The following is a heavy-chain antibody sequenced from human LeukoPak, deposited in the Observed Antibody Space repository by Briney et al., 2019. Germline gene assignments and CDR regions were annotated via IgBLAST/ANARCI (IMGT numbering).Heavy chain of an antibody. CDR3: ARARREMATTQGAYYYYMDV. J-gene: IGHJ6*03. Sequence: ASVKVSCKASGYTFTSYDINWVRQATGQGLEWMGWMNPNSGNTGYAQKFQGRVTITRNTSISTAYMELSSLRSEDTAMYYCARARREMATTQGAYYYYMDVWGKGTTVTVSS. D-gene: IGHD5-24*01. CDR2: MNPNSGNT. V-gene: IGHV1-8*03. CDR1: GYTFTSYD.